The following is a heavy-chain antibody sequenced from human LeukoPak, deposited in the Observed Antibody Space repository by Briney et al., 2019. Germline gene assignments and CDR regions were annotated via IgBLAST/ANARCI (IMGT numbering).Heavy chain of an antibody. V-gene: IGHV5-51*01. CDR3: ARQGGRTKNWNGPPSS. D-gene: IGHD1-1*01. CDR2: IHPDDSDS. J-gene: IGHJ4*02. CDR1: GYSFNTYW. Sequence: GESLQISCKGSGYSFNTYWIGWVRQMPGKGLEWMGIIHPDDSDSKISPSSQGQVTISADKSISTAYLQWSSLQASDTAMYYCARQGGRTKNWNGPPSSWGQGTLVTVSS.